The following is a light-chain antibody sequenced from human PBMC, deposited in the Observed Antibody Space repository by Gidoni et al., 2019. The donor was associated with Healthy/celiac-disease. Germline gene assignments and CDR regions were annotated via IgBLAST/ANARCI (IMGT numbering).Light chain of an antibody. CDR3: QVWDSSSDHPGV. J-gene: IGLJ3*02. Sequence: SYVLTQPPSVSVAPGKPARITCGGNHCGSKSVHWYQQKPGQAPVLVIYYDSDRPSGIPERFSGSNSGNTATLTISRVEAGDEADYYCQVWDSSSDHPGVFGGGTKLTVL. CDR1: HCGSKS. V-gene: IGLV3-21*04. CDR2: YDS.